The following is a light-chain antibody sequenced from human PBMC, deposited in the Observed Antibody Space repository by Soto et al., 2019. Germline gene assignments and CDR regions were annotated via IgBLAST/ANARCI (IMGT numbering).Light chain of an antibody. CDR2: DVS. CDR1: QGVTTN. J-gene: IGKJ5*01. CDR3: QQYNNWPFP. Sequence: ILSCRAGQGVTTNFAWYQQKSGQSPRLLIYDVSHRATGVPARFSGTGSETDFTLTISGLQSEDSAVYFCQQYNNWPFPFGQGTRLEIK. V-gene: IGKV3-15*01.